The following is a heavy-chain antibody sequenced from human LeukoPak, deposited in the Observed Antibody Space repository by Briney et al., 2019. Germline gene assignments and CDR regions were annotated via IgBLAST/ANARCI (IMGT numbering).Heavy chain of an antibody. CDR3: ARDLPGITVFGVVRVSQNYFDY. Sequence: SETLSLTCAVYGGSFSDYDWSWIRQPPGKGLEWIGEINQSGSTNCAPSLKSRVSMSIDTSKNQFSLKLSSVTAADTAVYYCARDLPGITVFGVVRVSQNYFDYWGQGTLVTVSS. CDR1: GGSFSDYD. V-gene: IGHV4-34*01. J-gene: IGHJ4*02. D-gene: IGHD3-3*01. CDR2: INQSGST.